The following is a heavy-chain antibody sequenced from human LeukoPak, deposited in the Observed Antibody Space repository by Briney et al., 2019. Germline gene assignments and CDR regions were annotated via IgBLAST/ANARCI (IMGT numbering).Heavy chain of an antibody. CDR2: IWYDGSNK. Sequence: PGGSLRLSCAASGFTFSSYAMSWVRQAPGKGLEWVAVIWYDGSNKYYADSVKGRFTISRDNSKDTQYLQMDSLRAEDTAVYYCVRWGPSKALDIWGQGTMVIVSS. D-gene: IGHD3-16*01. CDR1: GFTFSSYA. CDR3: VRWGPSKALDI. J-gene: IGHJ3*02. V-gene: IGHV3-33*08.